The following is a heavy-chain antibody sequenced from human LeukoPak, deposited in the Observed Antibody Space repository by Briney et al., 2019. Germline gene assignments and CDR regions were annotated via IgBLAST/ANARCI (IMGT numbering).Heavy chain of an antibody. V-gene: IGHV3-11*01. CDR1: GFTFSDYY. J-gene: IGHJ3*02. D-gene: IGHD6-13*01. Sequence: GGSLRLSCAASGFTFSDYYMSWIRQAPGKGLEWVSYISSSGSTIYYADSVKGRFTISRDNAKNSLYLQMNSLRAEDTAVYYCARDGFSIAAAGNPSDAFDIWGQGTMVTVSS. CDR2: ISSSGSTI. CDR3: ARDGFSIAAAGNPSDAFDI.